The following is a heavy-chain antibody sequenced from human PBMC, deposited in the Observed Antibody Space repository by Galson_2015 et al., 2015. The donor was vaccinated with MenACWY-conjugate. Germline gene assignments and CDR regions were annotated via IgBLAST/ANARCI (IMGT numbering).Heavy chain of an antibody. J-gene: IGHJ4*02. D-gene: IGHD2/OR15-2a*01. V-gene: IGHV5-51*01. CDR2: IRPGDSDT. CDR1: GYSFTSHY. CDR3: VRHDDTFGYPY. Sequence: SGAEVKKPGESLKVSCQATGYSFTSHYIGWVRQMPGKGLEWMGIIRPGDSDTRYSPSFQGQVTISADNSLTTAYLQWSSLKASDTAMYYCVRHDDTFGYPYWGQGTLVTVSS.